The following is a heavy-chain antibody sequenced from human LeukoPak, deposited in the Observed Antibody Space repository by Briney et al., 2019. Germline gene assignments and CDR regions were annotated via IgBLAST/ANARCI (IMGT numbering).Heavy chain of an antibody. V-gene: IGHV3-21*01. J-gene: IGHJ4*02. CDR1: GFTFSSYS. Sequence: GGSLRLSCAASGFTFSSYSMNWARQAPGKGLEWVSSISSSSSYIYYADSVKGRFTISRDNAKNSLYLQMNSLRAEDTAVYYCARDFSMATIPGYWGQGTLVTVSS. CDR3: ARDFSMATIPGY. D-gene: IGHD5-24*01. CDR2: ISSSSSYI.